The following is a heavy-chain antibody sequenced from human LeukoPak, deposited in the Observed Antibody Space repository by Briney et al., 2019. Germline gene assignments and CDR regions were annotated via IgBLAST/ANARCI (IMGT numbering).Heavy chain of an antibody. Sequence: SETLSLTCTVSGDSMSDYFWTWIRQPPGKGLEWIGYAADSGSTNYNPSLKSRVTISVDSSTNHFSLRLTSVTAADTAVYYCARGPRFGELLWHWFDPWGQGTLVTVSS. CDR3: ARGPRFGELLWHWFDP. CDR2: AADSGST. CDR1: GDSMSDYF. D-gene: IGHD3-10*01. V-gene: IGHV4-59*08. J-gene: IGHJ5*02.